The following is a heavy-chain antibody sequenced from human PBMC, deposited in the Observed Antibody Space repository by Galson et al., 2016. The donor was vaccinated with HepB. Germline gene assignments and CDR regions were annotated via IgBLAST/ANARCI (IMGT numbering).Heavy chain of an antibody. CDR3: AKHPAKGTVDYFHY. CDR2: ISGTSVTT. CDR1: GFTVSNNH. V-gene: IGHV3-23*01. J-gene: IGHJ4*02. D-gene: IGHD1-26*01. Sequence: SLRLSCAVSGFTVSNNHMTWVRQAPGKGLEWVSGISGTSVTTNYADALQGRFTISRDNSKNTLYLQMNSRRAEDTAIYYCAKHPAKGTVDYFHYWGPGTLVTVSS.